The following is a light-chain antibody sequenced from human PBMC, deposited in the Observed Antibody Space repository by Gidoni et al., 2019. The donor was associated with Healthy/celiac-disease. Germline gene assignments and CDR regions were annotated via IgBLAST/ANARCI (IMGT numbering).Light chain of an antibody. V-gene: IGKV3-15*01. J-gene: IGKJ2*01. CDR2: GAS. Sequence: DIVMTQSPATLSVSPGERATLSCRASQSVSSNLAWYQQKPGQAPRLLIYGASTRATGIPARFSGSGSGTEFTLTISSLQYEDVAVYYCQQYNNWPPVYTFGQGTKLEIK. CDR3: QQYNNWPPVYT. CDR1: QSVSSN.